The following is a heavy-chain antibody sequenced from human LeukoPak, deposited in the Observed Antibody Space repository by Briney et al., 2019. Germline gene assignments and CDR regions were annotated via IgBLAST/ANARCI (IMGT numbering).Heavy chain of an antibody. J-gene: IGHJ6*03. CDR2: IIPSFGTT. D-gene: IGHD4-11*01. Sequence: SVKVSCKASGGTFSSYIISWVRQASGQDLEWMGGIIPSFGTTIYAQKFQGRVTITRNTSISTAYMELSSLRSEDTAVYYCARGYSNYVGYYYYYYMDVWGKGTTVTVSS. CDR3: ARGYSNYVGYYYYYYMDV. V-gene: IGHV1-69*05. CDR1: GGTFSSYI.